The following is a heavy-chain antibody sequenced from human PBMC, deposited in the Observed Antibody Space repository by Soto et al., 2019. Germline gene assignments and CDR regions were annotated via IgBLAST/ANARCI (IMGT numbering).Heavy chain of an antibody. Sequence: SETLSLTCTVSGGSISSSSYYWGWIRQPPGKGLEWIGSIYYSGSTYYNPSLKSRVTISVDTSKNQFSLKLSSVTAADTAVYYCASNSYGYTFYDYWAQGTLVTVSS. CDR2: IYYSGST. D-gene: IGHD5-18*01. CDR1: GGSISSSSYY. J-gene: IGHJ4*02. V-gene: IGHV4-39*01. CDR3: ASNSYGYTFYDY.